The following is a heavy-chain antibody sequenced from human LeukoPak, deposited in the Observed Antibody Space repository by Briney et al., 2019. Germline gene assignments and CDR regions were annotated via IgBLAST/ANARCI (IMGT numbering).Heavy chain of an antibody. CDR3: ASIIVGATDAFDI. CDR2: INHSGST. D-gene: IGHD1-26*01. CDR1: GYSISSGYF. V-gene: IGHV4-38-2*02. J-gene: IGHJ3*02. Sequence: SETLSLTCTVSGYSISSGYFWGWIRQPPGKGLEWIGSINHSGSTNYNPSLKSRVTISVDTSKNQFSLKLSSVTAADTAVYYCASIIVGATDAFDIWGQGTMVTVSS.